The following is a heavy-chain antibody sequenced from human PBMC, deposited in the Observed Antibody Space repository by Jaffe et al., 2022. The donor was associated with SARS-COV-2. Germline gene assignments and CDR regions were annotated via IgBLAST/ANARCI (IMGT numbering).Heavy chain of an antibody. J-gene: IGHJ4*02. V-gene: IGHV4-34*01. CDR3: VFRVFDLLAVDY. Sequence: QVQLQQWGAGLLKPSETLSLTCAVYGGSFSGYYWSWIRQPPGKGLEWIGEINHSGSTNYNPSLKSRVTISVDTSKNQFSLKLRSVTAADTAVYYCVFRVFDLLAVDYWGQGTLVTVSS. CDR1: GGSFSGYY. CDR2: INHSGST. D-gene: IGHD3-3*01.